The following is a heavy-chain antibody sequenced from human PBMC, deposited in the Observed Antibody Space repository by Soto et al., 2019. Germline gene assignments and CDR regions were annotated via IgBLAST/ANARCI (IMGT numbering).Heavy chain of an antibody. V-gene: IGHV1-8*01. CDR1: GYNFTSSH. CDR2: RNRNSGNT. J-gene: IGHJ4*02. CDR3: ASTLYADNVDS. Sequence: QVKLVQSGAEVKKPGASVKVSCKASGYNFTSSHITWGRQATVQGLEWMGWRNRNSGNTGYAQKFQGRVTMTRNTTISTENMELSTLRTEDTAVYYCASTLYADNVDSGGQGTLVTVSS. D-gene: IGHD4-17*01.